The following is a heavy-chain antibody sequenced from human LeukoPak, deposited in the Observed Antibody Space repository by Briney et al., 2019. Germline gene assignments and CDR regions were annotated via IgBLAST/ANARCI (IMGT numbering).Heavy chain of an antibody. CDR1: GYTFTGYY. D-gene: IGHD3-22*01. V-gene: IGHV1-2*06. Sequence: GASVKVSYKASGYTFTGYYMHWVRQAPGQGLEWMGRIIPNSGGTNSGQKFQGRLTMTRDTSISTAYMELSRLSSDDTAVYYCARGDYDTSGYKFDYWGQGTLVTVSS. CDR3: ARGDYDTSGYKFDY. CDR2: IIPNSGGT. J-gene: IGHJ4*02.